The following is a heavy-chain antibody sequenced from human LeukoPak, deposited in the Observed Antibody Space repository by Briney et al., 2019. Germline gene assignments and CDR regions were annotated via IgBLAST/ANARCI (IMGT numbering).Heavy chain of an antibody. J-gene: IGHJ4*02. V-gene: IGHV3-23*01. D-gene: IGHD3-10*01. CDR2: ISTDAGET. Sequence: GGSLRLSCVGSGFIVSTYAMSWVRQAPGKGLEWVSAISTDAGETHYADSVKGRFTISRDNSKNTVSLQMSSLRAEDTALYYCAKGSGNGYGSGPFDYWGQGTLVTVSS. CDR3: AKGSGNGYGSGPFDY. CDR1: GFIVSTYA.